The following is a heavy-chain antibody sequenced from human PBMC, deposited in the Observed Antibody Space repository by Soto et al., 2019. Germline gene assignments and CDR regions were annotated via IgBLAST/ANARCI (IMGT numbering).Heavy chain of an antibody. J-gene: IGHJ6*02. Sequence: QVQLVESGGGVVQPGRSLRLSCAASGFTFRSYGMHWVRQAPGKGLEWVAVIWNDGSERYYADSVKGRFTISRDNSKNTLDLQLNSLRAEDTAVSYCARDRAGVGYNIDVWGQGTTVTVSS. CDR1: GFTFRSYG. CDR2: IWNDGSER. CDR3: ARDRAGVGYNIDV. V-gene: IGHV3-33*01. D-gene: IGHD5-12*01.